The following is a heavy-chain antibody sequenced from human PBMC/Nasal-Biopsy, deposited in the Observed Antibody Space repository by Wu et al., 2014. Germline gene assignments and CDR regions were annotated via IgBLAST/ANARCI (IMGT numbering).Heavy chain of an antibody. D-gene: IGHD2-21*02. V-gene: IGHV4-34*01. CDR3: ARAWRYCAGSDCYSTMAFDS. CDR2: ISHDGRT. CDR1: SNYY. Sequence: SNYYWSWIRXPAGKGLEWLGHISHDGRTNYNASLKSRVTISVDTSKNQFSLNLTSVTAADTAVYYCARAWRYCAGSDCYSTMAFDSWGQGILVTVSS. J-gene: IGHJ4*02.